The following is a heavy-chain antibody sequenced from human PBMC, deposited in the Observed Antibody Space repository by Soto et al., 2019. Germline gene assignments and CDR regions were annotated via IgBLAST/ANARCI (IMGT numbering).Heavy chain of an antibody. CDR1: GYTFTSYY. Sequence: ASVKVSCKASGYTFTSYYMHWVRQAPGQGLEWMGIINPSGGSTSYAQKFKSRVTMTRDTSTSTDYMEMSSLRSEDTAVYYCASVALWFGELAYYYYYGMDVWGQGTTVTVSS. CDR3: ASVALWFGELAYYYYYGMDV. J-gene: IGHJ6*02. CDR2: INPSGGST. D-gene: IGHD3-10*01. V-gene: IGHV1-46*01.